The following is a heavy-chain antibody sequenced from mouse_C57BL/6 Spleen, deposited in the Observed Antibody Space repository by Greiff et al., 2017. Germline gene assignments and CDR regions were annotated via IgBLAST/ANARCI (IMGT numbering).Heavy chain of an antibody. Sequence: VKLVESGPGLVQPSQSLSITCTVSGFSLTSYGVHWVRQSPGKGLEWLGVIWSGGSTGYNAAFISSLSISKDNSKSQVFFKMNSLQADDTAIYYCARNWDGNYAWFAYWGQGTLVTVSA. CDR1: GFSLTSYG. D-gene: IGHD2-1*01. V-gene: IGHV2-2*01. CDR3: ARNWDGNYAWFAY. CDR2: IWSGGST. J-gene: IGHJ3*01.